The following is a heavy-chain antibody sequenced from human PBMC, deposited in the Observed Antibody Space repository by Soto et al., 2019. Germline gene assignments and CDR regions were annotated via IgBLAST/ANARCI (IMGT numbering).Heavy chain of an antibody. Sequence: PGESLKISCKIPGKAFTSFWVVWVRQMPGRGLEWMGNIYPGDSDTRYTPPFQGQVTISADKSTNTAYLRWHSLQASDTALYYCAKQDDRGALEIWGQGTKVTVSS. CDR1: GKAFTSFW. CDR3: AKQDDRGALEI. V-gene: IGHV5-51*01. CDR2: IYPGDSDT. D-gene: IGHD3-22*01. J-gene: IGHJ3*02.